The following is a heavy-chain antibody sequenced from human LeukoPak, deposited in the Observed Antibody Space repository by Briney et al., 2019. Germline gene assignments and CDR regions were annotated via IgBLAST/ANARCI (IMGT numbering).Heavy chain of an antibody. CDR2: TYTSGST. CDR3: ARDVWDWYFDL. V-gene: IGHV4-61*02. D-gene: IGHD1-26*01. Sequence: SETLSLTCTVSGGSISSGSYYWSWIRQPAGKGLEWIGRTYTSGSTNYNPSLKSRVTISVDTSKNQFSLKLSSVTAADTAVYYCARDVWDWYFDLWGRGTLVTVPS. CDR1: GGSISSGSYY. J-gene: IGHJ2*01.